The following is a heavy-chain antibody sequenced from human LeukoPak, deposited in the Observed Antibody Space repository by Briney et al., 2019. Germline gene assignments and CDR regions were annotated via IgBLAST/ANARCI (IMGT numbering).Heavy chain of an antibody. V-gene: IGHV3-9*03. CDR1: GFTFDDYA. J-gene: IGHJ4*02. CDR2: ISWNSGSI. Sequence: SLRLSCAASGFTFDDYAMHWVRQAPGKGLEWVSGISWNSGSIGYADSVKGRFTISRDNAKNSLYLQMNSLRAEDMALYYCAKGRYSSGWSPDYWGQGTLVTVSS. CDR3: AKGRYSSGWSPDY. D-gene: IGHD6-19*01.